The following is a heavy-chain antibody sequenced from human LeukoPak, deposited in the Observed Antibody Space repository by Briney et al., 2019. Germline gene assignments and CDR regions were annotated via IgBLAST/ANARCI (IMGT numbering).Heavy chain of an antibody. CDR2: ISGSGGST. CDR3: ASGTYRLGDY. D-gene: IGHD3-10*01. J-gene: IGHJ4*02. V-gene: IGHV3-23*01. CDR1: GFTFSSYA. Sequence: GGSLRLSCAASGFTFSSYAMSWVRQAPGKGLEWVSTISGSGGSTDYADSAKGRFTISRDNSKNTLYLQLNSLRAEDTAVYYCASGTYRLGDYWGLGTLVTVSS.